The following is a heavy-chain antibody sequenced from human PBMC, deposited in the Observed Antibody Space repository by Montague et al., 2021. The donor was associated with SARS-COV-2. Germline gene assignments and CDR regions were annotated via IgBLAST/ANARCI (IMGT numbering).Heavy chain of an antibody. J-gene: IGHJ6*03. CDR3: ARLCDGVVPSPILGVGPYYSYYYMDV. D-gene: IGHD3-10*01. CDR2: IHHGGST. V-gene: IGHV4-34*01. Sequence: SETLSLTCAVHGGSFSTYSWNWIRQPPGKGLEWIGEIHHGGSTNXNPSLKSRVTISADTSKNQFSLKLTSVAAADTAVYYCARLCDGVVPSPILGVGPYYSYYYMDVWGKGTTVTVSS. CDR1: GGSFSTYS.